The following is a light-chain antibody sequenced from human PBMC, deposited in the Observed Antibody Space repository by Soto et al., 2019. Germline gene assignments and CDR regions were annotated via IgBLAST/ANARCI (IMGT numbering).Light chain of an antibody. Sequence: ENVLTQSPGTLSLSPGERATLSCRASQSVSSSFLAWYQQKPGQAPRLLIFGASSRAIGIPDRFSGSGSGTDFTLTISRLEPEDFAVYFCQQYGNSPPPWTFGQGTKVEVK. CDR2: GAS. CDR1: QSVSSSF. CDR3: QQYGNSPPPWT. J-gene: IGKJ1*01. V-gene: IGKV3-20*01.